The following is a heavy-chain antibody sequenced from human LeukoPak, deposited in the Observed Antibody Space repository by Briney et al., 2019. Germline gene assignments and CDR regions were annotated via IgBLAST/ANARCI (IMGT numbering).Heavy chain of an antibody. D-gene: IGHD5-24*01. Sequence: GGSLRLSCTASGFTFSSYEMNWVRQAPGKGLEWVSYISSSGSTIYYADSVKGRFTISRDNAKNSLYLQMNSLRAEDTAVYYCARVVEMATIGLGYYFGYWGQGTLVTVSS. CDR1: GFTFSSYE. V-gene: IGHV3-48*03. J-gene: IGHJ4*02. CDR2: ISSSGSTI. CDR3: ARVVEMATIGLGYYFGY.